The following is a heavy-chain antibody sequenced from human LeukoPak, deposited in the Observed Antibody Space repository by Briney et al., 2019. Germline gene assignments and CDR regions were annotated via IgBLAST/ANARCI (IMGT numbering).Heavy chain of an antibody. CDR2: ISWNSGSI. CDR1: GFTFDDYA. Sequence: GGSLRLSCAATGFTFDDYAMHWVRQAPGKGLEWVSGISWNSGSIGYADSVKGQFTISRDNAKNSLYLQMNSLRAEDTALYYCAKDLYGDYAGPLDYWGQGTLVTVSS. J-gene: IGHJ4*02. D-gene: IGHD4-17*01. V-gene: IGHV3-9*01. CDR3: AKDLYGDYAGPLDY.